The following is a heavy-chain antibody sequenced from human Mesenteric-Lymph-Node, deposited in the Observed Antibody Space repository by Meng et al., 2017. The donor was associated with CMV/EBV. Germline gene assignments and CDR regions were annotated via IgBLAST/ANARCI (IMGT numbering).Heavy chain of an antibody. V-gene: IGHV3-21*01. CDR1: GFIFSSYS. D-gene: IGHD4-17*01. CDR3: ARDRGTISTTGHENRFDP. J-gene: IGHJ5*02. CDR2: ISSSSRYI. Sequence: GGSLRLSCTASGFIFSSYSMNWVRQAPGKGLEWVSSISSSSRYIYYADSVKGRFIISRDNAKNSLYLQVNSLRAEDTGFYYCARDRGTISTTGHENRFDPWGLGTLVTVSS.